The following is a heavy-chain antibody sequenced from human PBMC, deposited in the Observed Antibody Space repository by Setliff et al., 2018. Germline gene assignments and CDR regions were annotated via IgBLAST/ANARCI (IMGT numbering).Heavy chain of an antibody. CDR3: RVWVTMIEVDS. CDR2: INHSGSP. CDR1: GGSFSNYY. Sequence: SETLSLTCTVYGGSFSNYYWSWIRQPPGKGLEWIGEINHSGSPNYNTSLKSRVTMSVDTSKNQFSLKLTSVTAADTAVYYCRVWVTMIEVDSWAQGTLVTVSS. J-gene: IGHJ4*02. D-gene: IGHD3-22*01. V-gene: IGHV4-34*01.